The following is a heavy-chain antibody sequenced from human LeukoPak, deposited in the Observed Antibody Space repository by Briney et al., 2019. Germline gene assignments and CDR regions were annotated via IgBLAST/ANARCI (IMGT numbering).Heavy chain of an antibody. J-gene: IGHJ5*02. Sequence: ASVKVSCKASGYTFTSYDINWVRQATGQGLEWMGWMNPNSGNTGYAQKFQGRVTMTRNTSISTAYMELSSLRSEDTAVYYCARVGLPSESNYVGFEWFDPWGRGTLVTVSS. CDR3: ARVGLPSESNYVGFEWFDP. CDR1: GYTFTSYD. V-gene: IGHV1-8*01. D-gene: IGHD4-11*01. CDR2: MNPNSGNT.